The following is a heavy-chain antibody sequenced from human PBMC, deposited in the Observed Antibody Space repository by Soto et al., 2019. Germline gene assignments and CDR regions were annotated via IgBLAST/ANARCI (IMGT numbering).Heavy chain of an antibody. D-gene: IGHD3-9*01. J-gene: IGHJ6*03. Sequence: PGGSLRLSCAASGFTFSSYAMSWVRQAPGKGLEWVSAISGSGGSTYYADSVKGRFTISRDNSKNTLYLQMNSLRAEDTAVYYCAKGGILTGYLSRDYYYYYMDVWGKGTTVTVSS. CDR2: ISGSGGST. CDR3: AKGGILTGYLSRDYYYYYMDV. CDR1: GFTFSSYA. V-gene: IGHV3-23*01.